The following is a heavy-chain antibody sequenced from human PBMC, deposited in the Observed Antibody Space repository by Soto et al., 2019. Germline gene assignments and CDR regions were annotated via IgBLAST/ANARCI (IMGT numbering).Heavy chain of an antibody. D-gene: IGHD2-15*01. CDR2: IYYSGST. J-gene: IGHJ6*02. CDR3: AREYCSGGSCLYYYYYGMDV. CDR1: GGSISSGDYY. Sequence: SETLSLTCTVSGGSISSGDYYWSWIRQPPGKGLEWIGYIYYSGSTYYNPSLKSRVTISVDTSKNQFSLKLSSVTAADTAVYYCAREYCSGGSCLYYYYYGMDVWGQGTTVTVPS. V-gene: IGHV4-30-4*01.